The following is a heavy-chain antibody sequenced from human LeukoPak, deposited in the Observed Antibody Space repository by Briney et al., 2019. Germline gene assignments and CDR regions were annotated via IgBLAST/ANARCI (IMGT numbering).Heavy chain of an antibody. CDR2: IKQDGSEK. CDR1: GFTFSSYW. D-gene: IGHD3-3*01. J-gene: IGHJ4*02. V-gene: IGHV3-7*03. CDR3: ARVAGDIGYYDFWSGYYFPTPLDY. Sequence: HSGGSLRLSCAASGFTFSSYWMSWVRQAPGKGLEWVANIKQDGSEKYYVDSVKGRFTISRDNAKNSLYLQMNSLRAEDTAVYYCARVAGDIGYYDFWSGYYFPTPLDYWGQGTLVTVSS.